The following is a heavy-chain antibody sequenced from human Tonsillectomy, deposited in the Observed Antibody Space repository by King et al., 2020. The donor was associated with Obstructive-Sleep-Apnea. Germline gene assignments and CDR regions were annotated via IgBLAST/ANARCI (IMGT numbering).Heavy chain of an antibody. CDR3: ARSYCSSTSCPYYYYGMDV. D-gene: IGHD2-2*01. Sequence: VQLVESGAEVKKPGASVKVSCKASGYTFTGYYMHWVRQAPGQGLEWMGWINPNSGGTNYAQKFQGRVTMTRDTSISTAYMELSRLRSDDTAVYYCARSYCSSTSCPYYYYGMDVWGHGTTVTVSS. CDR1: GYTFTGYY. J-gene: IGHJ6*02. V-gene: IGHV1-2*02. CDR2: INPNSGGT.